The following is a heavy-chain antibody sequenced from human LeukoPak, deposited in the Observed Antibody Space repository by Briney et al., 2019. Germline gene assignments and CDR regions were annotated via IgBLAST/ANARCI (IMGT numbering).Heavy chain of an antibody. V-gene: IGHV3-21*01. CDR3: ARWGYYSKRDAFDI. J-gene: IGHJ3*02. CDR1: GFTFSSYA. Sequence: GGSLRLSCAASGFTFSSYAMSWVRQAPGKGLEWVSSISSSSYIYYADSVKGRFTISRDNAKNSLYLQMNSLRAEDTAVYYCARWGYYSKRDAFDIWGQGTMVTVSS. D-gene: IGHD4-11*01. CDR2: ISSSSYI.